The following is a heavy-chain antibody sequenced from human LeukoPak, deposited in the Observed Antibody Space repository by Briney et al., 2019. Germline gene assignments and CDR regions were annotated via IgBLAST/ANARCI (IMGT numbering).Heavy chain of an antibody. Sequence: GGSLRLSCAASGFTFSSYAMNWVRQAPGKGLEWVSVISGSGGSTYYADSVKGRFTISRDNAKNSLYLQMNSLRAEDTALYHCARVGATFTYYYYYMDVWGKGTTVTVSS. CDR1: GFTFSSYA. V-gene: IGHV3-23*01. CDR2: ISGSGGST. D-gene: IGHD1-26*01. CDR3: ARVGATFTYYYYYMDV. J-gene: IGHJ6*03.